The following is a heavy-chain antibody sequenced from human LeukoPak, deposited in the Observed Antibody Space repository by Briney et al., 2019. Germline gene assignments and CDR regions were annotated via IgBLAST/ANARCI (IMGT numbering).Heavy chain of an antibody. V-gene: IGHV4-59*01. CDR1: GGSISGDH. J-gene: IGHJ2*01. CDR2: THYSGTT. Sequence: PSETLSLTCTVSGGSISGDHWNWIRQPPGKGLEWIGYTHYSGTTYYNPSLKSRVTMSVNTSKHQFSLEMTSVTAADTAVYYCARVNLGQLLYWYFDLWGRGTLVTVSS. D-gene: IGHD4-23*01. CDR3: ARVNLGQLLYWYFDL.